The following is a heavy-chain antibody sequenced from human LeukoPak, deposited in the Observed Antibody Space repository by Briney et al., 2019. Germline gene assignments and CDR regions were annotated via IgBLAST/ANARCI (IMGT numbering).Heavy chain of an antibody. CDR3: ARETLAAAGTWYFDY. CDR2: ISSSGSYM. D-gene: IGHD6-13*01. CDR1: GFTFSSYN. Sequence: GGSLRLSCAASGFTFSSYNMNWVRQAPGKGLEWVSSISSSGSYMNYADSVKGRFTISRDNSKNTLYLQMNSLRAEDTAVYYCARETLAAAGTWYFDYWGQGTLVTVSS. V-gene: IGHV3-21*01. J-gene: IGHJ4*02.